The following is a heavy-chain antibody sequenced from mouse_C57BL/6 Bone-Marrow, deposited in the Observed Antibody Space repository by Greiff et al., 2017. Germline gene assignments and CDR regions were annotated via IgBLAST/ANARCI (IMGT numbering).Heavy chain of an antibody. CDR3: ARKTQLAWFAY. CDR1: GYTFTSYW. D-gene: IGHD4-1*02. Sequence: QVQLQQPGAELVKPGASVKLSCKASGYTFTSYWMHWVKQRPGQGLEWIGMIHPNSGSTNYNEKFKSKATLTVDKSSSTAYMQLSSLTSEDSAFYYCARKTQLAWFAYWGQGTLVTVSA. V-gene: IGHV1-64*01. CDR2: IHPNSGST. J-gene: IGHJ3*01.